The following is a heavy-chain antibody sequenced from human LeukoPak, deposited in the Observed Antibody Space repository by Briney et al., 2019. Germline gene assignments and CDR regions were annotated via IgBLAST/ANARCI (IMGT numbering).Heavy chain of an antibody. CDR3: ARTLELTTKVIDY. D-gene: IGHD4-11*01. Sequence: ASVKVSCKASGYPFSTYDLNWLRQATGQGLEWIGWLNPNSGNTGYAPEFQGRVTMTRDTSISTAYMDLSSLTSEDTAVYYCARTLELTTKVIDYWGQGTLVTVSS. CDR2: LNPNSGNT. J-gene: IGHJ4*02. CDR1: GYPFSTYD. V-gene: IGHV1-8*01.